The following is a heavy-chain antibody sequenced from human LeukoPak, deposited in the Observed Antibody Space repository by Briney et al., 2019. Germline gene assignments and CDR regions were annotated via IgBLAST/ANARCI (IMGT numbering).Heavy chain of an antibody. V-gene: IGHV4-59*01. D-gene: IGHD2/OR15-2a*01. CDR2: IFYSGRT. CDR1: GFTFSSCA. J-gene: IGHJ3*02. CDR3: ARKNDFEI. Sequence: GSLRLSCAASGFTFSSCAMYWIRQAPGKGLEWIGCIFYSGRTYYNPSLKSRVTISVDLSKGQFSLRLTSVTAADTAVYYCARKNDFEIWGQGTLVTVSS.